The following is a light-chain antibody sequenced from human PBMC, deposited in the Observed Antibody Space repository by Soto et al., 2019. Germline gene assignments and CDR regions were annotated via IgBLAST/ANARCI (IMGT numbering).Light chain of an antibody. CDR3: QQANSFPLT. CDR1: QGIGND. Sequence: AIQMTQSPSSLPASVGDRVTITCRASQGIGNDLGWYQQKAGKAPKLLIYSASSLHSGVPSRFSGSRSGTDFTLTISSLQPEDFATYYCQQANSFPLTFGQGTRLEIK. CDR2: SAS. V-gene: IGKV1-6*01. J-gene: IGKJ5*01.